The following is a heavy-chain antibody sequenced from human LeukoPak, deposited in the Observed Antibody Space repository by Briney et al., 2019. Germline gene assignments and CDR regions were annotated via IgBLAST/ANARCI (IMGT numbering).Heavy chain of an antibody. D-gene: IGHD6-19*01. V-gene: IGHV4-30-4*08. CDR1: GGSISSGDYY. CDR3: ARVFVIAVAGTIYFDY. J-gene: IGHJ4*02. Sequence: NPSQTLSLTCTVSGGSISSGDYYWSWIRQPPGKGLEWIGYIYYSGSTNYNPSLKSRVTISVDTSKNQFSLKLSSVTAADTAVYYCARVFVIAVAGTIYFDYWGQGTLVTVSS. CDR2: IYYSGST.